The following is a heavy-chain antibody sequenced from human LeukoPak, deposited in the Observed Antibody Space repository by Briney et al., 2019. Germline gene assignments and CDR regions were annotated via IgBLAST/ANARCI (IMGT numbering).Heavy chain of an antibody. CDR2: IYYSGST. D-gene: IGHD6-19*01. Sequence: SETLSLTCTVSGVSVSSGSYYWSWIRQPPGKGLEWIGYIYYSGSTNYNPSLKSRVTISVDTSKNQFSLKLSSVTAADTAVYYCARGGGSGWLDAFDIWGQGTMVTVSA. CDR3: ARGGGSGWLDAFDI. CDR1: GVSVSSGSYY. J-gene: IGHJ3*02. V-gene: IGHV4-61*01.